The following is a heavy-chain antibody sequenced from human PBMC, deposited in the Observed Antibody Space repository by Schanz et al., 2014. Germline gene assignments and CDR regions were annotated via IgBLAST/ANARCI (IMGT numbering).Heavy chain of an antibody. CDR3: AREWSSFDY. Sequence: QLQLQESGPGLVKPSETLSLTCTVSGGSISSSSYYWGWIRQPPGKGLEWIGSIYSSGSTNYNPSRESRVTMSVDTSKNQFSLKLSSVTAADTAVYYCAREWSSFDYWGQGTLVTVSS. D-gene: IGHD2-8*01. CDR2: IYSSGST. V-gene: IGHV4-39*07. CDR1: GGSISSSSYY. J-gene: IGHJ4*02.